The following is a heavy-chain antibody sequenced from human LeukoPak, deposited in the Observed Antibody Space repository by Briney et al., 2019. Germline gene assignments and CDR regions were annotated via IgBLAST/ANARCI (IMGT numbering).Heavy chain of an antibody. CDR1: GFIFDNYA. J-gene: IGHJ5*02. Sequence: GGSLRLSCAASGFIFDNYAMSWVRQTPGKGLEWVSSISSSGSYIFYADSVKGRFTISRDNAKNSLYLQMDSLRVEDTAVYYCARGDWFDPWGQGTLVTVSS. V-gene: IGHV3-21*01. CDR3: ARGDWFDP. CDR2: ISSSGSYI.